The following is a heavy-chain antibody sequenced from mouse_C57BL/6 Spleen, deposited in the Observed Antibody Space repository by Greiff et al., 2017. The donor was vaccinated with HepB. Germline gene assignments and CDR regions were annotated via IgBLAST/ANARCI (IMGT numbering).Heavy chain of an antibody. CDR1: GFTFTDYY. D-gene: IGHD2-13*01. J-gene: IGHJ4*01. CDR3: ARYQRLLYAMDY. V-gene: IGHV7-3*01. CDR2: IRNKANGYTT. Sequence: DVQLVESGGGLVQPGGSLSLSCAASGFTFTDYYMSWVSQPPGKALEWLGFIRNKANGYTTEYSASVKGRFTIYRDNSQSILYLQMNALRAEDSATYYCARYQRLLYAMDYWGQGTSVTVSS.